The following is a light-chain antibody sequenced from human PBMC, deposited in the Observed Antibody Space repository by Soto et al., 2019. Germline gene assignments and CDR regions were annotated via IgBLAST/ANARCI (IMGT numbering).Light chain of an antibody. Sequence: QSVXXXXXSXSAXXXXKVTISXXGSSXNIGNNYVSWYQQLPGTAPKLLIYENNKRPSGIPDRFSGSKSGTSATLGITGLQTGDEADYYCGTWDSSLSAVVFGGGTKLTVL. CDR2: ENN. J-gene: IGLJ2*01. V-gene: IGLV1-51*02. CDR3: GTWDSSLSAVV. CDR1: SXNIGNNY.